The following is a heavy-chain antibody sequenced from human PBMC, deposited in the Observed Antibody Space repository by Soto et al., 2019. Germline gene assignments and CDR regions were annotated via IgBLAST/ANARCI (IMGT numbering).Heavy chain of an antibody. CDR2: ISGSGGST. CDR3: ARRPLQDYYDILGYFDY. CDR1: GFTFGSYA. D-gene: IGHD3-22*01. J-gene: IGHJ4*02. V-gene: IGHV3-23*01. Sequence: GGSLRLSCAASGFTFGSYAMSWVRQAPGKGLEWVSAISGSGGSTYYADSVKGRFTISRDNSKNTLYLQMNSLRAEDTAVYYCARRPLQDYYDILGYFDYWGQGTLVTVSS.